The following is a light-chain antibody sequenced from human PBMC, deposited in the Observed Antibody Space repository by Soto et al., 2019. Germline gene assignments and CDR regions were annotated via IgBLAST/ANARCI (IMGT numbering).Light chain of an antibody. V-gene: IGKV1-17*01. CDR2: DAT. Sequence: DIQMTQSPSSLSASVGDRVTITCRASQGIRNDLAWYQQKPGKAPKRLIYDATSLQSGAPSRFSGSGSGTEFTLTISSLQPEDFATYYCLQHTNYPPITFGQGTRLEIK. CDR3: LQHTNYPPIT. J-gene: IGKJ5*01. CDR1: QGIRND.